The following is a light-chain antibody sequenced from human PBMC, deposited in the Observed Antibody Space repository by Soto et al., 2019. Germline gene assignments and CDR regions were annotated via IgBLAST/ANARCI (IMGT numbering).Light chain of an antibody. CDR2: KAS. V-gene: IGKV1-5*03. J-gene: IGKJ2*01. Sequence: DIQMTQSPSTLSAAVGDRVTITCRASQSISSWLAWYQQKPGKAPKLLIYKASSLESGVPSRFSGSGSGTEFTLTISSLQPDDFATYYCQQYNSYPYTFGQGTKLEIK. CDR1: QSISSW. CDR3: QQYNSYPYT.